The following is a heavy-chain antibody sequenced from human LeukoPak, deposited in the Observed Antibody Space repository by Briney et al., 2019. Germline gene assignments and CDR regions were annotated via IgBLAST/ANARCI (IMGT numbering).Heavy chain of an antibody. CDR3: AKVLYYDSSGYYYDY. Sequence: GRSLRLSCAASGFIFDDYAMHWVRQAPGKGLEWVSGISWNSGSIGYADSVKGRFTISRDNAKNSLYLQMNSLRAEDTALYYCAKVLYYDSSGYYYDYWGQGTLVTVSS. V-gene: IGHV3-9*01. CDR1: GFIFDDYA. J-gene: IGHJ4*02. D-gene: IGHD3-22*01. CDR2: ISWNSGSI.